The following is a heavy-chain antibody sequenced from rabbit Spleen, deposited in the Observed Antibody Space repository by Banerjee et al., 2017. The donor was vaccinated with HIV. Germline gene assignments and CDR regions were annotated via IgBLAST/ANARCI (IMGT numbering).Heavy chain of an antibody. V-gene: IGHV1S45*01. CDR2: IYIGSGST. CDR3: ARSGYVGWGGDGDLMGNKL. Sequence: QEQLEESGGDLVKPGASLTLTCTASGFSFSSSDYMCWVRQAPGKGLEWIACIYIGSGSTYYASWAKGRFTIAKTSSTTVTLQMTSLTAADTATYFCARSGYVGWGGDGDLMGNKLWGQGTLVTVS. D-gene: IGHD4-1*01. CDR1: GFSFSSSDY. J-gene: IGHJ4*01.